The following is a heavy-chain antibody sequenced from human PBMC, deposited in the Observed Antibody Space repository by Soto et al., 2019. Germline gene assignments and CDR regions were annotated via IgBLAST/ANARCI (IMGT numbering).Heavy chain of an antibody. CDR2: INAGNGNT. CDR1: GYSFTTYW. D-gene: IGHD5-12*01. CDR3: ARGLNGYLHYFDY. Sequence: GESLKISCQGSGYSFTTYWIGWVRQMPGKGLEWMGWINAGNGNTKYSQKFQGRVTIIRDTSASTAYMELSSLRSEDTAVYYCARGLNGYLHYFDYWGQGTLVTVSS. V-gene: IGHV1-3*01. J-gene: IGHJ4*02.